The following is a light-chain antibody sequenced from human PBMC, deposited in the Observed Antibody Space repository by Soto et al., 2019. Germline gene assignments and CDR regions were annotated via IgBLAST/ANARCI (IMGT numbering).Light chain of an antibody. V-gene: IGKV3-15*01. J-gene: IGKJ1*01. CDR3: QQYSEWPRT. CDR1: QSVASS. CDR2: GAS. Sequence: EIVMTQSPATLSVSPGERATLSCRASQSVASSLAWYQHTPGQAPRLLIYGASTRDPGIPAKFSGSGFGTEFTLTITSLESEDFAVYYCQQYSEWPRTFGQGTKVDIK.